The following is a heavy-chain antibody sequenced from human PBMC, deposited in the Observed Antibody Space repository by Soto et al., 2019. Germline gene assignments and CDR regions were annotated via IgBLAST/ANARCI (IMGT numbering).Heavy chain of an antibody. Sequence: GGSLGLSCAAYGFTFSSYAMHWVRQAPGKGLEWVAVISYDGSNKYYADSVKGRFTISRDNSKNTLYLQMNSLRAEDTAVYYCARDLGNGDRFDYWGQGTLVTVSS. CDR2: ISYDGSNK. D-gene: IGHD7-27*01. CDR3: ARDLGNGDRFDY. J-gene: IGHJ4*02. V-gene: IGHV3-30-3*01. CDR1: GFTFSSYA.